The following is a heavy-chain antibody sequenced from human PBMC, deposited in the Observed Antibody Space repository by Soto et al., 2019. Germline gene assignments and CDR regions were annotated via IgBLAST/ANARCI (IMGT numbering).Heavy chain of an antibody. V-gene: IGHV5-51*01. J-gene: IGHJ4*02. D-gene: IGHD3-22*01. CDR1: GFTFTDFW. CDR3: ARLGVGGYYYVRY. CDR2: IDPSVSDT. Sequence: GESLKISCTVSGFTFTDFWIGLVPQMPGKGLEWMGIIDPSVSDTRYTPPSQGQVTISADKSINTAYLQWSSLQASDTAMYYCARLGVGGYYYVRYWGQGTMVTVSS.